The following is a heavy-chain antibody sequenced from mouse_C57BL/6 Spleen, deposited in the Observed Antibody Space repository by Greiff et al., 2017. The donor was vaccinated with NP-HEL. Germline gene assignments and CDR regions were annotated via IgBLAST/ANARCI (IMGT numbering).Heavy chain of an antibody. CDR1: GYAFSSSW. D-gene: IGHD2-2*01. J-gene: IGHJ3*01. V-gene: IGHV1-82*01. CDR3: ARFYYGYDVFAY. Sequence: QVHVKQSGPELVKPGASVKISCKASGYAFSSSWMNWVKQRPGKGLEWIGRIYPGDGDTNYNGKFKGKATLTADKSSSTAYMQLSSLTSEDSAVYFCARFYYGYDVFAYWGQGTLVTVSA. CDR2: IYPGDGDT.